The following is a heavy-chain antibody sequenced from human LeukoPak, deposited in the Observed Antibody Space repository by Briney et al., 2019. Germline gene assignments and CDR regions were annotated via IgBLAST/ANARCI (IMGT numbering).Heavy chain of an antibody. V-gene: IGHV1-69*13. CDR2: IIPIFGTA. CDR3: AMTWRNRLYDY. D-gene: IGHD1-14*01. Sequence: SVKVSCKASGGTFSSYAISWVRQAPGQGLEWMGGIIPIFGTANYAQKFQGRVTITAAESTSTAYMELSSLRSEDTAVYYCAMTWRNRLYDYWGQGTLVTVSS. CDR1: GGTFSSYA. J-gene: IGHJ4*02.